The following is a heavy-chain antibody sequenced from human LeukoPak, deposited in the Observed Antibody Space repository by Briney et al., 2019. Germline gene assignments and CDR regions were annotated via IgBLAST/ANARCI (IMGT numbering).Heavy chain of an antibody. CDR3: ARHDRTRITMVRGVNWFDP. V-gene: IGHV4-59*08. J-gene: IGHJ5*02. CDR1: GGSISSYY. CDR2: IYYSGST. D-gene: IGHD3-10*01. Sequence: SETLSLTCTVSGGSISSYYWSWIRQPPGKGLEWIGYIYYSGSTNYNPSLKSRVSISVDTSKNQFSLKLSSVTAADTAVYYCARHDRTRITMVRGVNWFDPWGQGTLVTVSS.